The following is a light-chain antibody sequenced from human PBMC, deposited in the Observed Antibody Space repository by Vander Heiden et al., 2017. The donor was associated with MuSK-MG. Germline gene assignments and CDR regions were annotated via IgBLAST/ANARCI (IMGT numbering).Light chain of an antibody. J-gene: IGKJ5*01. V-gene: IGKV2-28*01. CDR1: QSLESSGFNY. Sequence: DSVVTQTPISLPVTPGEPASISCRSNQSLESSGFNYLDWYLQRPGQAPKLLFFFGSYRAAGVPDRFSASGSGTDFTLTISRVEAEDAGNYYCMQSLQTPAFGQGTRLEIK. CDR3: MQSLQTPA. CDR2: FGS.